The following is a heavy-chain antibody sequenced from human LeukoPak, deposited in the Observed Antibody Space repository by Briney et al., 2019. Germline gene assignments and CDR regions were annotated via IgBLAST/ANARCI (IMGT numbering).Heavy chain of an antibody. V-gene: IGHV3-9*01. D-gene: IGHD3-16*02. CDR1: GFTFDDYA. Sequence: PGGSLRLSCAASGFTFDDYAMHWVRQAPGKGLEWVSGISWNSGSIGYADSVKGRFTISRDNAKNSLYLLMNSLRAEDTALYYCAKARGAYDYVWGSYRAYFDYWGQGTLVTVSS. J-gene: IGHJ4*02. CDR2: ISWNSGSI. CDR3: AKARGAYDYVWGSYRAYFDY.